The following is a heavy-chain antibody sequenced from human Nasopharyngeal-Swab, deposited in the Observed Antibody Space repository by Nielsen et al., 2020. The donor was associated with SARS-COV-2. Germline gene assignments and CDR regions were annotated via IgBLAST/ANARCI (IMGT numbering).Heavy chain of an antibody. J-gene: IGHJ4*02. CDR2: ISGDSSYI. CDR3: ARDRGQGISTLNHGYDS. Sequence: WICLPRGKGLEWVSSISGDSSYIFVADSVKGRFTVSRDNARNSLHLEMDNLRVEDPAIYYCARDRGQGISTLNHGYDSWGQGVLVTVSS. V-gene: IGHV3-21*01. D-gene: IGHD2/OR15-2a*01.